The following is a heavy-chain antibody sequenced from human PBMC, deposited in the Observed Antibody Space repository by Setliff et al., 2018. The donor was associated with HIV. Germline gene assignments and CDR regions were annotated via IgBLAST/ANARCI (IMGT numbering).Heavy chain of an antibody. CDR3: ARVSRGSGWFDP. CDR2: IDSDNGYT. CDR1: GYIFSNYY. V-gene: IGHV1-46*01. J-gene: IGHJ5*02. Sequence: ASVKVSCKTSGYIFSNYYIHWVRQAPGQGLEWMAIIDSDNGYTTYAQRFQGRVTMTRDTSTATLYMDLSSLTSDDTAIYYCARVSRGSGWFDPWGQGTLVTVSS. D-gene: IGHD1-20*01.